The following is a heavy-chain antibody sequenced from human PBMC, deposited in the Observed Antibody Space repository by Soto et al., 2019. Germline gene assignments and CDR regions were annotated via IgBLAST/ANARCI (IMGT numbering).Heavy chain of an antibody. CDR3: AGVAV. CDR1: GFTFSNYW. CDR2: IKVDGSEK. V-gene: IGHV3-7*05. D-gene: IGHD6-19*01. J-gene: IGHJ4*02. Sequence: EVQLVESGGGLVQPGGSLRLSCAASGFTFSNYWMSWVRQAPGKGLEWVANIKVDGSEKYYVDSVKGRFTISRDNAKNSLYLQMISLRAENTAVYYCAGVAVRGQGTLVTVSS.